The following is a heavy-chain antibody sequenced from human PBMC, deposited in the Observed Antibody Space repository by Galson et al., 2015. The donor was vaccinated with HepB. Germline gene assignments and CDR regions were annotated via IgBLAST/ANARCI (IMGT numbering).Heavy chain of an antibody. J-gene: IGHJ1*01. CDR2: IYYDGNT. CDR1: GASVTGYY. D-gene: IGHD1-14*01. Sequence: SETLSLTCTVSGASVTGYYWSWIRQPPGKGLQWIGYIYYDGNTNYNPSLKSRVTMSVDTSKNQFSLNLRSVTATDTAVYYCARHGFGPEDNVWGQGTLVAVSS. CDR3: ARHGFGPEDNV. V-gene: IGHV4-59*08.